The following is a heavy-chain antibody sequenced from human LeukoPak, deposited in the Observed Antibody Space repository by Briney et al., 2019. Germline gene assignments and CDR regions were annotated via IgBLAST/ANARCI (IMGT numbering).Heavy chain of an antibody. D-gene: IGHD6-19*01. Sequence: ASVKVSCKASGYTFTGYYMHWVRQAPGQGLEWMGWINPNSGGTNYAQKFQGRVTMTRDTSISTAYMELSRLRSDDTAVYYCARVRFQAVAGYYYMDVWGKGTTVTISS. CDR1: GYTFTGYY. J-gene: IGHJ6*03. V-gene: IGHV1-2*02. CDR3: ARVRFQAVAGYYYMDV. CDR2: INPNSGGT.